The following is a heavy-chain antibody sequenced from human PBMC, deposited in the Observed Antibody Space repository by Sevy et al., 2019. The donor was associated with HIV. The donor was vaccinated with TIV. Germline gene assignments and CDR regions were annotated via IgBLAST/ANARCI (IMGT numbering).Heavy chain of an antibody. Sequence: ASVKVSCKASGYTFTSYDINWVRQATGQGLEWMGWMNPNSGNTGYAQKFQGRVTMTRNTSISTAYMELGSLRSEDTAVYYCARAHDILTGYYIHWGQGTLVTVSS. D-gene: IGHD3-9*01. CDR3: ARAHDILTGYYIH. V-gene: IGHV1-8*01. CDR2: MNPNSGNT. J-gene: IGHJ4*02. CDR1: GYTFTSYD.